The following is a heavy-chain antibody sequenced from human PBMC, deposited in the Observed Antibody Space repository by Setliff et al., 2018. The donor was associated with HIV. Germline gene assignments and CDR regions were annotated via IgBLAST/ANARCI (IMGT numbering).Heavy chain of an antibody. Sequence: GGSLRLSCAASGITFSYAWMNWVRQAPGKGLEWVGRIKSKTDGGTTDYAAPVKGRFTISRDDSKNTLYLQMNSLNTEDTGVYYCTPTPPGSYMDVWGRGTTVTVSS. CDR3: TPTPPGSYMDV. V-gene: IGHV3-15*01. J-gene: IGHJ6*03. CDR2: IKSKTDGGTT. CDR1: GITFSYAW.